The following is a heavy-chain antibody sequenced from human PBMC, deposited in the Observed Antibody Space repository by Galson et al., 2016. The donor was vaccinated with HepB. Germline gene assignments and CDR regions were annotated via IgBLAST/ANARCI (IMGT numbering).Heavy chain of an antibody. J-gene: IGHJ3*01. CDR2: FDPEDGET. Sequence: SVKVSCKVSGYTVTDLSIHWVRQAPGKGLEWMGGFDPEDGETMYAQSFQGRVAMTEDTSTDTAYMELSSLNSEDTAVYFCATAHYTRPLDNNDWSRAGAFDLWGQGTMVTVSS. CDR3: ATAHYTRPLDNNDWSRAGAFDL. V-gene: IGHV1-24*01. CDR1: GYTVTDLS. D-gene: IGHD3-3*01.